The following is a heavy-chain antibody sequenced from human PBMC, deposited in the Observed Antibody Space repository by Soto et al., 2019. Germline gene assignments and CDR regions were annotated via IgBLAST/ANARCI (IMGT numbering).Heavy chain of an antibody. D-gene: IGHD4-17*01. CDR3: AMDNGDYPNYYYYYGMDV. CDR1: GYTFTSYV. CDR2: ISAYNGNT. J-gene: IGHJ6*02. Sequence: GASVKVSCKASGYTFTSYVISWVRQAPGQGLEWMGWISAYNGNTNYAQKLQGRVIMTTDTSTSTAYMELRSLRSDDTAVYYCAMDNGDYPNYYYYYGMDVWGQGTTVTVSS. V-gene: IGHV1-18*01.